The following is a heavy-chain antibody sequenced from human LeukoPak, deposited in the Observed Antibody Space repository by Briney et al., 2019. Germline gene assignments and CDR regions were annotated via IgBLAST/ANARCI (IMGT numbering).Heavy chain of an antibody. CDR1: GGSISSSNW. Sequence: PSETLSLTCAVSGGSISSSNWWSGVRQPPGKGLEWIGEIYHSGSTNYNPCVKSRVTISVEKSKNHLSLKLSSVTAADTAVYYCARDGVLYSSSWYYFDYWGRGTLVTVSS. CDR2: IYHSGST. D-gene: IGHD6-13*01. J-gene: IGHJ4*02. CDR3: ARDGVLYSSSWYYFDY. V-gene: IGHV4-4*02.